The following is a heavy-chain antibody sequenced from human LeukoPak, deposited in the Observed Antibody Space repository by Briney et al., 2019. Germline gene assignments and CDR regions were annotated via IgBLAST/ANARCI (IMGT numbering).Heavy chain of an antibody. J-gene: IGHJ4*02. Sequence: SVKVSCKASGGTFSSYAISWVRQAPGQGLEWMGGIVPIFGTANYAQKFQGRVTITADESTSTAYMELSSLRSEDTAMYYCARDLMHSYDSSGHDGDYWGQGTLVTVSS. CDR3: ARDLMHSYDSSGHDGDY. CDR1: GGTFSSYA. V-gene: IGHV1-69*01. D-gene: IGHD3-22*01. CDR2: IVPIFGTA.